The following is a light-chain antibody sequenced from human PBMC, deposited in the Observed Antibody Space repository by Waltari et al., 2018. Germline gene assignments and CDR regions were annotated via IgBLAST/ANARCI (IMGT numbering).Light chain of an antibody. CDR2: DVS. J-gene: IGLJ2*01. Sequence: QSALTQPASVSGSPGPSITISCTGTSSAVGGYNSVSWYQHHPGKDPKVIIYDVSQRPSGVSNRFSGSKSGTTASLTISGLQPEDEADYFCCSYAGNYIHVLFGGGTKLTVL. CDR3: CSYAGNYIHVL. CDR1: SSAVGGYNS. V-gene: IGLV2-23*02.